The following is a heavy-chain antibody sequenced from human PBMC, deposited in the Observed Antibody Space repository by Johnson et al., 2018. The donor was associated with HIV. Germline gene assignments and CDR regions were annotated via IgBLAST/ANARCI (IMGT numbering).Heavy chain of an antibody. CDR2: INWNGGST. CDR1: GFTFDDHG. D-gene: IGHD5-18*01. CDR3: AKGEAQEGWIQIRLYAFDF. Sequence: VQLVESGGGVVRPGGSLRLACAASGFTFDDHGMSWVRQVPGKGLEWVSGINWNGGSTGYADSVKGRFTISSDNSKHYVYLQINSLRPEDAAVYYCAKGEAQEGWIQIRLYAFDFWGQGTLVTVSS. J-gene: IGHJ3*01. V-gene: IGHV3-20*04.